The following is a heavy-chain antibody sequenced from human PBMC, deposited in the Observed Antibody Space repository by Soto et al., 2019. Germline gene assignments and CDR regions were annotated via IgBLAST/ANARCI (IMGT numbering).Heavy chain of an antibody. J-gene: IGHJ4*02. D-gene: IGHD3-16*02. CDR1: GGSISSGGYY. V-gene: IGHV4-31*03. CDR3: ARGVDDYIWGSYRYESRYFDY. CDR2: IYYSGST. Sequence: PSETLSLTCTVSGGSISSGGYYWSWIRQHPGKGLEWIGYIYYSGSTYYNPSLKSRVTISVDTSKNQFSLKLSSVTAADTAVYYCARGVDDYIWGSYRYESRYFDYWGQGTLVTVSS.